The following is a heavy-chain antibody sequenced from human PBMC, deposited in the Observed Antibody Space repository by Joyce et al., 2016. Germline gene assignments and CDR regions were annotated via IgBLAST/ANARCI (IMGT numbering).Heavy chain of an antibody. CDR2: IYSGGST. CDR3: ASQYQHRYYYYGMDV. Sequence: EVQLVESGGGLIQPGGSLRLSCAASGFTVSGNYMSWVRQAPGKGLEWVSVIYSGGSTYYADSLKGRFTISRDNSKNTLDLQMNSLRAEDTAVYYCASQYQHRYYYYGMDVWGQGTTVTVSS. J-gene: IGHJ6*02. V-gene: IGHV3-53*01. D-gene: IGHD3-3*02. CDR1: GFTVSGNY.